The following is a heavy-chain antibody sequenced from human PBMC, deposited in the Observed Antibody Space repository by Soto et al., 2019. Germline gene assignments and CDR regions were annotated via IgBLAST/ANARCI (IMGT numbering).Heavy chain of an antibody. CDR1: GFTFSNFA. Sequence: EVQLLESGGGLVQPGGSLRLSCAASGFTFSNFAMSWVRQAPGKGLEWVSAISGGATSTYYADIVKGRFTISRDNSKNTLYLQMNGLRVEDTALYYCAKGPTLVFPQLGNWGPGTLVTVSP. D-gene: IGHD2-2*01. J-gene: IGHJ4*02. V-gene: IGHV3-23*01. CDR2: ISGGATST. CDR3: AKGPTLVFPQLGN.